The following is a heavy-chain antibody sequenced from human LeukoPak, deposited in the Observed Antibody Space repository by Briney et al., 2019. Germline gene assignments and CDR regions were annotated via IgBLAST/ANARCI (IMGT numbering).Heavy chain of an antibody. J-gene: IGHJ4*02. D-gene: IGHD3-10*01. CDR1: GFTFDDYG. V-gene: IGHV3-20*04. CDR2: INWNGGST. Sequence: RSGGSLRLSCAASGFTFDDYGMTWVRQAPGKGLEWVSSINWNGGSTGYADSVKGRFTISRDNSKNTLDLQMNSLRAEDTAVYFCARGATYYYGNFDYWGQGALVTVSS. CDR3: ARGATYYYGNFDY.